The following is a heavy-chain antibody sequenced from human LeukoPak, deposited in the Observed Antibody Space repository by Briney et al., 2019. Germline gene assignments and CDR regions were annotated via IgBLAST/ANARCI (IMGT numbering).Heavy chain of an antibody. Sequence: PSETLSLTCAVSGYFISSGYYWGWIRQPPGKGLEWIGSIYHSGSTYYNQSLKSRVTISVDTSKNHFSLKLSSVTAADTAVYYCVRGPRYDSSGYYYLFWGQGTLVTVSS. D-gene: IGHD3-22*01. CDR3: VRGPRYDSSGYYYLF. CDR2: IYHSGST. V-gene: IGHV4-38-2*01. CDR1: GYFISSGYY. J-gene: IGHJ4*02.